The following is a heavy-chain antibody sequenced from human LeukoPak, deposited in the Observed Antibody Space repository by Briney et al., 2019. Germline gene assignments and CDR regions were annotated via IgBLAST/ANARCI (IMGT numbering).Heavy chain of an antibody. D-gene: IGHD3-10*01. CDR3: ARERRQAGEYNWFDP. J-gene: IGHJ5*02. V-gene: IGHV4-30-2*01. CDR2: IYHSGST. Sequence: SQTLSLTCTVSGGSISINNYYWTWIRQPPGKGLEWIGYIYHSGSTYHNPSLKSRVTISVDRSKNQFSLKLSSVTAADTAVYYCARERRQAGEYNWFDPWGQGTLVTVSS. CDR1: GGSISINNYY.